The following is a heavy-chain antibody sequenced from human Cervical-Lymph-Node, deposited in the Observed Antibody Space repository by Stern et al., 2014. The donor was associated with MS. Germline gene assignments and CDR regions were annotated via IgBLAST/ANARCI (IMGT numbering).Heavy chain of an antibody. J-gene: IGHJ4*02. CDR2: INPKRGGA. CDR1: GYIFSDYY. CDR3: ARSVVTTGLFDS. V-gene: IGHV1-2*02. D-gene: IGHD4-23*01. Sequence: VQLVESGAEVRKAGASVKVSCKASGYIFSDYYIHWVRQAPGQGLEWMGWINPKRGGANSAQKFQGRVTMTRDTSITTVYMELNSLRSDDTAVYYCARSVVTTGLFDSWGQGTLATVSS.